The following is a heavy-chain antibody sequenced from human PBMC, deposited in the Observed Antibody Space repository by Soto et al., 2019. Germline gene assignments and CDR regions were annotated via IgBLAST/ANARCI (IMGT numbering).Heavy chain of an antibody. Sequence: EVQLVESGGGLVQPGRSLRLSCAASGFTFDDYAMHWVRQAPGKGLEWVSGISWNSGSIGYADSVKGRFTISRDNAKNSLYLQMISLRAGDSALYYCALPHSEDTAWTSDDAVDIWGQGTMVTVSS. D-gene: IGHD5-18*01. V-gene: IGHV3-9*01. J-gene: IGHJ3*02. CDR2: ISWNSGSI. CDR3: ALPHSEDTAWTSDDAVDI. CDR1: GFTFDDYA.